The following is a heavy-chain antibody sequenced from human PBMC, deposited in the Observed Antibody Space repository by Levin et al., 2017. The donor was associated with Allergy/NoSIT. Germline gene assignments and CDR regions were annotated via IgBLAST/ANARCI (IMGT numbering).Heavy chain of an antibody. V-gene: IGHV3-21*01. CDR1: GFTFSSYS. CDR3: ARSKGPRGSTLFFDY. Sequence: GGSLRLSCAASGFTFSSYSMNWVRQAPGKGLEWVSSISSSSSYIYYADSVKGRFTISRDNAKNSLYLQMNSLRAEDTAVYYCARSKGPRGSTLFFDYWGQGTLVTVSS. CDR2: ISSSSSYI. J-gene: IGHJ4*02. D-gene: IGHD3-10*01.